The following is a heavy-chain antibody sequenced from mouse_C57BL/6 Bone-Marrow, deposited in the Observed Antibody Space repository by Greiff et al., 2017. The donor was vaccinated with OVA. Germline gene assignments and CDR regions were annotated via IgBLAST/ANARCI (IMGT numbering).Heavy chain of an antibody. CDR2: INYDGSST. D-gene: IGHD1-1*01. CDR3: ARPITTVVAPYWYFDV. CDR1: GFTFSDYY. J-gene: IGHJ1*03. V-gene: IGHV5-16*01. Sequence: EVQVVESEGGLVQPGSSMTLSCTASGFTFSDYYMAWVRQVPEKGLEWVANINYDGSSTYYLDSLKSRFIISRDNAKNILYLQMSSLKSEDTATYYCARPITTVVAPYWYFDVWGTGTTVTVSS.